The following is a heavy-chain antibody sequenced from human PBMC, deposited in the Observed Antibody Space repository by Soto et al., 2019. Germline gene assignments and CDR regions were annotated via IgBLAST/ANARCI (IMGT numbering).Heavy chain of an antibody. V-gene: IGHV3-30*18. CDR2: ISNDGSYQ. D-gene: IGHD1-26*01. Sequence: QEQLVESGGGVVQPGRSLRLSCAASGFTFNSYGMQWVRQAPGKGLEWLAVISNDGSYQYYADSVKGRLTISRDNSKDTLHLQMNSLRAEDTAVYYCAKSLGGSSYYVAASWGQGTLVTVSS. CDR3: AKSLGGSSYYVAAS. J-gene: IGHJ5*02. CDR1: GFTFNSYG.